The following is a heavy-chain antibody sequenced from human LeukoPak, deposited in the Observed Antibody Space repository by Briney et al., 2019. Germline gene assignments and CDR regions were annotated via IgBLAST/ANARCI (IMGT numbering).Heavy chain of an antibody. CDR1: GGSISSYY. CDR2: INYSGST. J-gene: IGHJ2*01. Sequence: SETLSLTCTVSGGSISSYYWSWIRQPPGKGLEWIGYINYSGSTKYNPSLKGRVTISADTSKNQFSLKLSSVTAADTAVYYCVRDGYFDLWGRGTLVTVSS. CDR3: VRDGYFDL. V-gene: IGHV4-59*01.